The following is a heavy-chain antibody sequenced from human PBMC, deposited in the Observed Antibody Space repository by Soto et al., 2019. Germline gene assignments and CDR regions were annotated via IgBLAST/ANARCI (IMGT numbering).Heavy chain of an antibody. J-gene: IGHJ4*02. V-gene: IGHV3-73*02. CDR1: GFTFSGSA. Sequence: EVQLVESGGGLVQPGGSLKLSCAASGFTFSGSAMHWVRQTSGKGLEWVGRIRSKVNSYATAYAASVKGRFTISRDDSKNTAYLQMTSLKTEDTAAYYCTRDSSGWPDWGQGTLVTVSS. CDR2: IRSKVNSYAT. D-gene: IGHD6-19*01. CDR3: TRDSSGWPD.